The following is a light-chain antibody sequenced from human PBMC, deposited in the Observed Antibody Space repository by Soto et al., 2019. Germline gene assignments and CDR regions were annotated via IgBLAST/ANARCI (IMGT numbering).Light chain of an antibody. Sequence: DIQMTQSPSALSASVGDRVTITCRASQSISSWLAWYQQKPGKAPKLLIYKASTLQSGDPSRLSGSGSGTKFSLAISSLQPDDSATYYCQQYNDNWTFGQGTKV. J-gene: IGKJ1*01. CDR1: QSISSW. V-gene: IGKV1-5*03. CDR2: KAS. CDR3: QQYNDNWT.